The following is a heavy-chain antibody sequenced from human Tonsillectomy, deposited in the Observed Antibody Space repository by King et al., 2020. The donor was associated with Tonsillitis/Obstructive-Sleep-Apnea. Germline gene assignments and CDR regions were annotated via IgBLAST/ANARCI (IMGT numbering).Heavy chain of an antibody. J-gene: IGHJ6*02. V-gene: IGHV3-30*04. Sequence: VQLVESGGGVVQPGRSLRLSCAASGFTFSSYAMHWVRQAPGKGLEWVAVISYDGSNKYYADSVKGRFTISRYNSKNTLYLQMNRLRAEDTAVYYCARVLCLDDNYYYGMDVWGQGTTVTVSS. CDR1: GFTFSSYA. D-gene: IGHD2-21*01. CDR2: ISYDGSNK. CDR3: ARVLCLDDNYYYGMDV.